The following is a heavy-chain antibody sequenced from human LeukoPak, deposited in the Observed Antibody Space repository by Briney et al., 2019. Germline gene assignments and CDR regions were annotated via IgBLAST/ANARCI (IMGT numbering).Heavy chain of an antibody. D-gene: IGHD6-19*01. V-gene: IGHV4-59*01. CDR3: ARDHGSGWTWAYDY. J-gene: IGHJ4*02. CDR1: GGSISNYY. CDR2: IYYSGST. Sequence: SETLSLTCTVSGGSISNYYWSWIRQSPVKGLEWIGFIYYSGSTNYNPSLKSRVTISVDTSKNQFSLKLSSVTAADTAVYYCARDHGSGWTWAYDYWGQGTLVTVSS.